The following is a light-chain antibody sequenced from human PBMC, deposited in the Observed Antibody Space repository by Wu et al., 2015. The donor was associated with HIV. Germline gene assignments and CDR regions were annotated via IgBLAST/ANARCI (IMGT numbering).Light chain of an antibody. J-gene: IGKJ4*01. CDR3: QQYDTSPVT. Sequence: EIVLTQSPVTLSLSPGTRAALSCRASQSINSNSLAWYQQKPGQAPRLLIYGASSRATGIPDRFVGSGSGTDFTLTINRLEPEDFAVYYCQQYDTSPVTFGGGTKVEIK. V-gene: IGKV3-20*01. CDR2: GAS. CDR1: QSINSNS.